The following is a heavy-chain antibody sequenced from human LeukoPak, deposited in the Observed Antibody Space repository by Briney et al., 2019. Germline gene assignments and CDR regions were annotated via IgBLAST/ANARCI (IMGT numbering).Heavy chain of an antibody. J-gene: IGHJ1*01. CDR3: ATWGDTTAEYFQR. D-gene: IGHD2-21*02. CDR1: GFTVSSNY. V-gene: IGHV3-53*01. Sequence: GGSLRLSCAASGFTVSSNYMSWVRQAPGKGLEWVSVIYSGGSTYYADSVKGRFTISRDNAQNSMYLQMNSLRVEDTAVYYCATWGDTTAEYFQRWGQGTLVTVSS. CDR2: IYSGGST.